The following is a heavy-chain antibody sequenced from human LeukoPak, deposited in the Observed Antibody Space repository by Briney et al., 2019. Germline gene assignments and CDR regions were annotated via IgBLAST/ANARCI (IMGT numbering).Heavy chain of an antibody. V-gene: IGHV1-2*02. J-gene: IGHJ4*02. D-gene: IGHD1-26*01. CDR3: ARELSVGATSVGY. CDR1: GGTFSSYA. Sequence: ASVKVSCKASGGTFSSYAISWVRQAPGQGLEWMGWINPNSGGTNYAQKFQGRVTMTRDTSISTAYMELSSLRSEDTAVYYCARELSVGATSVGYWGQGTLVTVSS. CDR2: INPNSGGT.